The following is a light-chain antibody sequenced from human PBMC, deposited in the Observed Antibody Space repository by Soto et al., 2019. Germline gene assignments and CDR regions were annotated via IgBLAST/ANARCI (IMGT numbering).Light chain of an antibody. J-gene: IGLJ3*02. CDR3: CSYAGTYTLV. CDR1: RSDVGGYSY. Sequence: QSALTQPRSVSGSPGQSVTISCTGTRSDVGGYSYVAWYQQYSGKAPKLLIHDVSKRPSGVPDRFSGSKSGNTASLTISGLQIDDAADYFCCSYAGTYTLVFGGGTKVTVL. V-gene: IGLV2-11*01. CDR2: DVS.